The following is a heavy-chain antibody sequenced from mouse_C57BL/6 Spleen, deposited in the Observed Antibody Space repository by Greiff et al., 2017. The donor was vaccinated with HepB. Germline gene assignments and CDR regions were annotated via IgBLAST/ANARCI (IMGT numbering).Heavy chain of an antibody. D-gene: IGHD2-2*01. CDR1: GYTFTSYW. CDR2: IDPSDSYT. CDR3: ARKGYYGYDGDY. J-gene: IGHJ2*01. V-gene: IGHV1-50*01. Sequence: QVQLKQPGAELVKPGASVKLSCKASGYTFTSYWMQWVKQRPGQGLEWIGEIDPSDSYTNYNQKFKGKATLTVDTSSSTAYMQLSSLTSEDSAVYYCARKGYYGYDGDYWGEGTTLTVSS.